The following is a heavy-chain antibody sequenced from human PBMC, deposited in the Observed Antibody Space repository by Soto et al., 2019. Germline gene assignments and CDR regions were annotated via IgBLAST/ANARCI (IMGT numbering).Heavy chain of an antibody. CDR1: GFTFSSYW. V-gene: IGHV3-7*01. Sequence: GGSLRLSCAASGFTFSSYWMKWVRQAPGKGLEWVANIKQDESEKYYVDSVKGRFTISRDNDKNSLYLQMNSLRAEDKAVYYCARERAIVAKIQYYYYMDVWGKGTTVTVSS. D-gene: IGHD5-12*01. J-gene: IGHJ6*03. CDR2: IKQDESEK. CDR3: ARERAIVAKIQYYYYMDV.